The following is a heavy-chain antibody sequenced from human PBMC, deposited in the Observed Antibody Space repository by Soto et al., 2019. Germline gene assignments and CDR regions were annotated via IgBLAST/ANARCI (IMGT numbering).Heavy chain of an antibody. CDR3: AREYLTSLYDRSGHGRFDP. D-gene: IGHD3-22*01. CDR2: IYYSGST. Sequence: LSLTCRVSGGSIISSSYYWGWIRQPPGKGLEWIGSIYYSGSTYYNPSLKSRVTISQDTSKNQFSLKLRSVTAADTAVYFCAREYLTSLYDRSGHGRFDPWGQGTLVTVSS. J-gene: IGHJ5*02. V-gene: IGHV4-39*02. CDR1: GGSIISSSYY.